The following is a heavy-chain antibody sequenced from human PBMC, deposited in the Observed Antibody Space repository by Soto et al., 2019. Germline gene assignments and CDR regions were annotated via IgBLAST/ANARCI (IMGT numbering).Heavy chain of an antibody. J-gene: IGHJ6*02. CDR3: ARSLEVGDYYYGMDV. CDR1: GYTFTSYY. CDR2: INPSGGST. V-gene: IGHV1-46*01. Sequence: QVQLVQSGAEVKKPGASVKVSCKASGYTFTSYYMHWVRQAPGQGLEWMGIINPSGGSTSYAQKFQGRVTMXXDXSXTTVYRERSSLRSEDTAVYYCARSLEVGDYYYGMDVWGQGTTVTVSS.